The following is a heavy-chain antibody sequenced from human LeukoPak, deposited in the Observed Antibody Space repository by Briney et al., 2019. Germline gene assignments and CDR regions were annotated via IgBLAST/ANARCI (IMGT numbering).Heavy chain of an antibody. CDR2: IYPGDSDT. J-gene: IGHJ4*02. D-gene: IGHD1-26*01. Sequence: GESLKISCKGSGYSFTNYWIGWVRQMPGKGMEWMGIIYPGDSDTKYSPSFQGQVTISADKSISTAYLQWSSLKASDTAMYYCARHDRYSGSYDWGQGTLVTVSS. CDR1: GYSFTNYW. V-gene: IGHV5-51*01. CDR3: ARHDRYSGSYD.